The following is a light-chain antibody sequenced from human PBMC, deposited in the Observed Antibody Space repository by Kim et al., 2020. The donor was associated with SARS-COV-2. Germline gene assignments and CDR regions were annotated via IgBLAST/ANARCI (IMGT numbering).Light chain of an antibody. CDR1: QSITRW. CDR2: DAS. J-gene: IGKJ2*01. Sequence: SASIGDRVTMTCRASQSITRWWAWYQQKPGKAPKLLIYDASSLKRGVPSRFSGSGSGTEFTLTISSLQPDDFATYYCHQYNSYSHTFGQGTKLEIK. CDR3: HQYNSYSHT. V-gene: IGKV1-5*01.